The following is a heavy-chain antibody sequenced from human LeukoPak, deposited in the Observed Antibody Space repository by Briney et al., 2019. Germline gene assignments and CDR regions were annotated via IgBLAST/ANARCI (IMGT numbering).Heavy chain of an antibody. CDR1: GYTFTSYA. Sequence: ASVKVSCKASGYTFTSYAMNWVRQAPGQGLEWMGWINTNTGNPTYAQGFTGRFVFSLDTSVSTAYLQISSLKAEDTAVYYCARDLTSNILADYDFWSGYQPPNYYYYMDVWGKGTTVTVSS. CDR2: INTNTGNP. D-gene: IGHD3-3*01. J-gene: IGHJ6*03. CDR3: ARDLTSNILADYDFWSGYQPPNYYYYMDV. V-gene: IGHV7-4-1*02.